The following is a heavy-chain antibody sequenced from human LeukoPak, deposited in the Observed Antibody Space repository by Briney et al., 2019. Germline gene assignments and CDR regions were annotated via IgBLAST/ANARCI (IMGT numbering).Heavy chain of an antibody. CDR3: ARTTWDIVVVVAATPRASDAFDI. V-gene: IGHV1-8*01. CDR1: GYTFTSYD. J-gene: IGHJ3*02. Sequence: GASVKVSCKASGYTFTSYDINWVRQATGQGLGWMGWMNPNSGNTGYAQKFQGRVTMTRNTSISTAYMELSSLRSEDTAVYYCARTTWDIVVVVAATPRASDAFDIWGQGTMVTVSS. CDR2: MNPNSGNT. D-gene: IGHD2-15*01.